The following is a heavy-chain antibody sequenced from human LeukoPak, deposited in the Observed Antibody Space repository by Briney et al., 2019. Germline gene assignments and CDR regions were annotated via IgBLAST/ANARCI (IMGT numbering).Heavy chain of an antibody. CDR3: ARSVPPNWFDP. J-gene: IGHJ5*02. D-gene: IGHD2-2*01. CDR2: IYHSGST. CDR1: GGSISSGGYY. Sequence: SETLSLTCTVSGGSISSGGYYWSWIRQPPGKGLEWIGYIYHSGSTYYNPSLKSRVTISVDRSKNQFSLKLSSVTAADTAVYYCARSVPPNWFDPWGQGTLVTVSS. V-gene: IGHV4-30-2*01.